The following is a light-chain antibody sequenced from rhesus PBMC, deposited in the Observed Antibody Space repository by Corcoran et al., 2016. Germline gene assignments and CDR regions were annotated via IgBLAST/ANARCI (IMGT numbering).Light chain of an antibody. CDR3: QHGYGTPFT. Sequence: DIQMTQSPSSLSASLGDRVTITCRASENVNNYLNWYQQKPGKTPKLLIYKASTLQSGVPSRFSGSGSGTDYTFTSSILQPEVVATYYCQHGYGTPFTFGPRTKLDIK. CDR2: KAS. V-gene: IGKV1-74*01. CDR1: ENVNNY. J-gene: IGKJ3*01.